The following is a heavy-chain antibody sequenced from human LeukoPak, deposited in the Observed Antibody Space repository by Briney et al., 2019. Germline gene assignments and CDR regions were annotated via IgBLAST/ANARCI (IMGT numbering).Heavy chain of an antibody. Sequence: GGSLRLSCATSGFTFSSYAMNWVRQAPGKGLEWVGRIKSKTDGETTDYAAPVKGRFTISRDDSKNTLYLQMNSLRAEDTAVYYCARSLKPYYYMDVWGKGTTVTVSS. CDR3: ARSLKPYYYMDV. CDR2: IKSKTDGETT. CDR1: GFTFSSYA. V-gene: IGHV3-15*01. J-gene: IGHJ6*03. D-gene: IGHD5-24*01.